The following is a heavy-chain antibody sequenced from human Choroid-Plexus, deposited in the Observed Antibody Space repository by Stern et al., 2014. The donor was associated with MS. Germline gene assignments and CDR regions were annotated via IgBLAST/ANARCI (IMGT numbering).Heavy chain of an antibody. CDR3: ARDQRGITIFGVVTDYYYLGMDV. V-gene: IGHV1-2*02. CDR1: GYIFTGYY. D-gene: IGHD3-3*01. CDR2: INPNTGGT. J-gene: IGHJ6*02. Sequence: QVQLGQSGAEVKKPGASVKVSCKTSGYIFTGYYIHWVRQAPGQGLEWMAWINPNTGGTKYAQKFQGRVTMSRDTSISTAYVELSSLTYDDTAVYYCARDQRGITIFGVVTDYYYLGMDVWGQGTTVTVSS.